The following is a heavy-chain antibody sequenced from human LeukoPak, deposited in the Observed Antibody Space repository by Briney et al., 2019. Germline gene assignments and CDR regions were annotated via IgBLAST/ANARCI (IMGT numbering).Heavy chain of an antibody. D-gene: IGHD2-8*01. CDR3: ARRGACSSGVCDYFDY. Sequence: GESLKISCKGSGYCFTSYWIGWVRRMPGKGLEYMGIIYPGGSDTRYSPSFQGQVTISADKSSSAAYLQWSSLKASDTAIYYCARRGACSSGVCDYFDYWGQGTVVTVSS. CDR1: GYCFTSYW. V-gene: IGHV5-51*01. CDR2: IYPGGSDT. J-gene: IGHJ4*02.